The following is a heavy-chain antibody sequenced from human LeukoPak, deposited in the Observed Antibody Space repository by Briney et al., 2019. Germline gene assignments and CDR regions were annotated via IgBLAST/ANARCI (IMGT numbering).Heavy chain of an antibody. J-gene: IGHJ4*02. CDR3: ARAFTMVRGPIMDY. Sequence: ASVNVSCKASGYTFTSYYMHWVRLAPGQGLEWMGIINPSGGSTVYAQKFQGRVTMTRDTSTSTVYMELSGLRSEDTAVYHCARAFTMVRGPIMDYWGQATLATVSS. V-gene: IGHV1-46*01. CDR1: GYTFTSYY. D-gene: IGHD3-10*01. CDR2: INPSGGST.